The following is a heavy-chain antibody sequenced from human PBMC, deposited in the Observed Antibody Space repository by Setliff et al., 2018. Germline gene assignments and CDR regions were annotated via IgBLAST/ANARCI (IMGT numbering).Heavy chain of an antibody. V-gene: IGHV1-46*01. CDR1: GYTFTSHY. D-gene: IGHD6-19*01. CDR3: ARDGVSSGWYPDAFDI. CDR2: INPSSGRT. J-gene: IGHJ3*02. Sequence: ASVKVSCKASGYTFTSHYMHWVRQAPGLGLEWMGTINPSSGRTSYAQKFQGRVTMTRDTSTSTVYMELSSLRSEDTAVYYCARDGVSSGWYPDAFDIWGQGTMVTVSS.